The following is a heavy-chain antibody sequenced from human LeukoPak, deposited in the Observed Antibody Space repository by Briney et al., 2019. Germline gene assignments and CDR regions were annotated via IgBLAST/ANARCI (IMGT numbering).Heavy chain of an antibody. CDR1: GGSISSYY. CDR3: ARGGIWFGELFTTGFDP. CDR2: IYTSGST. J-gene: IGHJ5*02. D-gene: IGHD3-10*01. Sequence: SETLSLTCTVSGGSISSYYWSWIRQPAGKGLEWIGRIYTSGSTNYNLSLKSRVTISVDTSKNQFSLKLSSVTAADTAVYYCARGGIWFGELFTTGFDPWGQGTLVTVSS. V-gene: IGHV4-4*07.